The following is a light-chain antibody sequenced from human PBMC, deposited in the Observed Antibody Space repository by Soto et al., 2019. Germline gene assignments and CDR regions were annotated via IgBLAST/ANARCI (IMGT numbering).Light chain of an antibody. J-gene: IGLJ1*01. CDR3: SSYTNSNTLV. CDR1: SSDVGGYNY. CDR2: DVD. Sequence: QSAPTQPASVSGSPGQSITISCTGTSSDVGGYNYVSWYQQYPGKAPKLMIYDVDTRPSGVSNRFSGSKSGNTASLTISGLQADDEADYYCSSYTNSNTLVFGSGTKVTVL. V-gene: IGLV2-14*01.